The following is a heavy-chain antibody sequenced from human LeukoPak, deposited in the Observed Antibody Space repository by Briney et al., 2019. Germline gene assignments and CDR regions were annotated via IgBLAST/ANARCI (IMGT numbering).Heavy chain of an antibody. V-gene: IGHV3-64D*09. J-gene: IGHJ6*02. CDR1: GFTFSIYP. CDR3: VKSPSDGLDV. Sequence: GGSLRLSCSASGFTFSIYPMHWVRQAPGKGVEYVSTIFTNGDTTSYAASVKGRFTTSRDYSKNTLYLQMSSLRPEDTAVYYCVKSPSDGLDVWGQGATVPVSS. CDR2: IFTNGDTT.